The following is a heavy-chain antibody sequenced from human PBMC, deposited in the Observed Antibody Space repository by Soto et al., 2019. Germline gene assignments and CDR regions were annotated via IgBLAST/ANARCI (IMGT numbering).Heavy chain of an antibody. V-gene: IGHV1-8*01. CDR3: ARGPITFGGVIFDY. Sequence: QVQLVQSGAEVKKPGASVKVSCKASGYTFTSYDINWVRQATGQGLEWMGWMNPNSGNTGYAQKVQGRITMTRNTSISTAYMELSSLRSEDTAVYYCARGPITFGGVIFDYWGQGTLVTVSS. CDR2: MNPNSGNT. CDR1: GYTFTSYD. J-gene: IGHJ4*02. D-gene: IGHD3-16*01.